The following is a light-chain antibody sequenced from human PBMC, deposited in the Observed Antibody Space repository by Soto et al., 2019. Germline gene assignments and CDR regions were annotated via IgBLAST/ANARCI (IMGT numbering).Light chain of an antibody. J-gene: IGKJ1*01. CDR1: QSVSSSY. CDR2: GAS. V-gene: IGKV3-20*01. CDR3: QQFDRSLPSWT. Sequence: ETVLTQSPGTLSLSPGERATLSCTASQSVSSSYLAWYQHIPGQAPRLLIYGASTRATGIPDRFSGSGSGTDFTLTISRLEPEDFAVYYCQQFDRSLPSWTFGQGTKVE.